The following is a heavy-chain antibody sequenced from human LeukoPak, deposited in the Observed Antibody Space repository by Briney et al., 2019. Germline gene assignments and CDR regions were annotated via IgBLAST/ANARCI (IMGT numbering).Heavy chain of an antibody. J-gene: IGHJ6*03. CDR2: IYHSGST. CDR3: ARAKDYYYYYMDV. Sequence: SETLSLTCTVSGGSISSGGYYWSRIRQPPGKGLEWIGYIYHSGSTYYNPSLKSRVTISVDRSKNQFSLKLSSVTAADTAVYYCARAKDYYYYYMDVWGKGTTVTVSS. V-gene: IGHV4-30-2*01. CDR1: GGSISSGGYY.